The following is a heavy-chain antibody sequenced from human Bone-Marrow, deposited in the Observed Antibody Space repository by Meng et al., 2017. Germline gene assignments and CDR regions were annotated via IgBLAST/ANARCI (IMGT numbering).Heavy chain of an antibody. J-gene: IGHJ3*02. CDR3: ARGLDSSGYDAFDI. CDR2: IHYTGSA. D-gene: IGHD3-22*01. Sequence: SETLSLTCTVSGGSISAYYWIWIRQPPGKGLEYIGNIHYTGSANYNPSLEGRVTISLDTSKNQFSLKVSSVTAADTAVYYCARGLDSSGYDAFDIWGQGTMVTVSS. CDR1: GGSISAYY. V-gene: IGHV4-59*12.